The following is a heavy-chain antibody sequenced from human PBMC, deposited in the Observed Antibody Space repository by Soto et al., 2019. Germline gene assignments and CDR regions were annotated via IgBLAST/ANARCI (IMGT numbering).Heavy chain of an antibody. CDR2: ISHDGSNK. V-gene: IGHV3-30*03. Sequence: QVQLVESGGGVVQPGRSLRLSCAASGLSFSSYGMHWVRQAPGKGLEWVAVISHDGSNKDYADSVKGRFTNSRDNPKNTMCLQLNSLRADYTAVYYCARAWWGGDCYPRGALDIFGQGTMVTVSS. CDR1: GLSFSSYG. J-gene: IGHJ3*02. D-gene: IGHD2-21*02. CDR3: ARAWWGGDCYPRGALDI.